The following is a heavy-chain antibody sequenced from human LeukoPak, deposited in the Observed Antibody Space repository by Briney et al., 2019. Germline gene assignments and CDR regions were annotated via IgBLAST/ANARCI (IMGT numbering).Heavy chain of an antibody. CDR1: GFTFSSYA. CDR2: ISGSGGSP. CDR3: AKARGSSWRQGDY. J-gene: IGHJ4*02. V-gene: IGHV3-23*01. D-gene: IGHD6-13*01. Sequence: PGGSLRLSCAASGFTFSSYAMSWVRQAPGKGLEWVSAISGSGGSPYYADSVKGRFTISRDNSKKTLFLQMNGLRAEDTAVYYCAKARGSSWRQGDYWGQGTLVTVSS.